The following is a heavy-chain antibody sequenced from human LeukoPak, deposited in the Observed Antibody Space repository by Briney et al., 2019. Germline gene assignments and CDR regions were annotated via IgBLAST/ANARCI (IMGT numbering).Heavy chain of an antibody. V-gene: IGHV4-59*01. Sequence: PSETLSLTCSVSGGSISSYYWSWIRQPPGKGLEWIGYIYDSGSTNYNPSLKSRVTISVDTSKNQFSLKLSSVTAADTAVFYCASLTTADAFDIWGQGTMVTVSS. CDR2: IYDSGST. J-gene: IGHJ3*02. D-gene: IGHD3-22*01. CDR3: ASLTTADAFDI. CDR1: GGSISSYY.